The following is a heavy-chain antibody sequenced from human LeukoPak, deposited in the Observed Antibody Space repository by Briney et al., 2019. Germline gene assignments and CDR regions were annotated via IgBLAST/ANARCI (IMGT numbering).Heavy chain of an antibody. D-gene: IGHD6-13*01. CDR3: ARVQQQLLPFDY. J-gene: IGHJ4*02. CDR1: GGSISSNY. Sequence: KPSETLSLTCSVSGGSISSNYWSWIRQPPGKGLEWIGHIYYSGSTNYTPSLKSRVTISVDTSKNQFSLKLSSVTAADTAVYYCARVQQQLLPFDYWGQGILVTVSS. CDR2: IYYSGST. V-gene: IGHV4-59*01.